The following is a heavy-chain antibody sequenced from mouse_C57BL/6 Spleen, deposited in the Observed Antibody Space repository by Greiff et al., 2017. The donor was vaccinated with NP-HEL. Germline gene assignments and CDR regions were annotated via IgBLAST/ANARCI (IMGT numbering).Heavy chain of an antibody. D-gene: IGHD2-1*01. CDR2: IYPGSGNT. J-gene: IGHJ2*01. CDR1: GYTFTDYY. Sequence: VQLQQSGAELVRPGASVKLSCKASGYTFTDYYINWVKQRPGQGLEWIARIYPGSGNTYYNEKFKGKATLTAEKSSSTAYRQLSSLTSEDAAVYCCARYGNYEDDWGQGTTLTVSS. V-gene: IGHV1-76*01. CDR3: ARYGNYEDD.